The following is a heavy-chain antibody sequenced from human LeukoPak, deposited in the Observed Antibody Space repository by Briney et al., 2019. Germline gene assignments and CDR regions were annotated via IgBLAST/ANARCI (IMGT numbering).Heavy chain of an antibody. CDR2: ISYDGSNK. J-gene: IGHJ5*02. V-gene: IGHV3-30-3*01. D-gene: IGHD2-15*01. CDR1: GFTFSSYA. Sequence: PGGSLRLSCAASGFTFSSYAMPWVRQAPGKGLEWVAVISYDGSNKYYADSVKGRFTISRDNSKNTLYLQMNSLRAEDTAVYYCARYCSGGSCYDHWGQGSLVTVSS. CDR3: ARYCSGGSCYDH.